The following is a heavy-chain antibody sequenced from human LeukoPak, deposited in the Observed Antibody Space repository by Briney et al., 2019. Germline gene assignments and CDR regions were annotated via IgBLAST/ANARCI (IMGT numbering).Heavy chain of an antibody. CDR2: IWYDGSNK. J-gene: IGHJ4*02. Sequence: GGSLRLSCAASGCTFSSYGMHWVRQAPGKGLEWVAVIWYDGSNKYYADSVKGRFTISRDNSKNTLYLQMNSLRAEDTAVYYCARDMMMRFGELSFNFDYWGQGTLVTVSS. V-gene: IGHV3-33*01. CDR3: ARDMMMRFGELSFNFDY. CDR1: GCTFSSYG. D-gene: IGHD3-10*01.